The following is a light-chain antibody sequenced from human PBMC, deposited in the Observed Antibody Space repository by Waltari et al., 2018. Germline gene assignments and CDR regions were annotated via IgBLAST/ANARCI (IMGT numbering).Light chain of an antibody. CDR2: VNSDGSH. CDR3: QTGGFGIWV. Sequence: QLLLTQSPSASAALGASVKLTCTLSRGHINYAIAWHQQQPDKGPRYLMKVNSDGSHIKGDGIPDRFSGSSSGAERYLTISSLQSEDEADYYCQTGGFGIWVFGGGTKLTVL. V-gene: IGLV4-69*01. J-gene: IGLJ3*02. CDR1: RGHINYA.